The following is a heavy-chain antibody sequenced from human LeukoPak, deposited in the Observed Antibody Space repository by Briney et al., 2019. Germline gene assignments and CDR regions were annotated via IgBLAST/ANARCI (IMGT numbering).Heavy chain of an antibody. Sequence: SETLSLTCTVSGYSISSGYYWGWIRQPPGKGLEWIGSIYHSGSTYYNPSLKSRVTISVDTSKNQFSLKLSSVTAADTAVYYCAREGKYYYDSSGYIDYWGQGTLVTVSS. CDR2: IYHSGST. D-gene: IGHD3-22*01. CDR1: GYSISSGYY. CDR3: AREGKYYYDSSGYIDY. V-gene: IGHV4-38-2*02. J-gene: IGHJ4*02.